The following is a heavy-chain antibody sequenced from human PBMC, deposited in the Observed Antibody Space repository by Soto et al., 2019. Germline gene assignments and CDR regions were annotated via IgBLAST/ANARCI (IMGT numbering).Heavy chain of an antibody. Sequence: QVQLVQSGAEVKKPGSSVKVSCKASGGTFSSYAISWVRQAPGQGLEWMGGIIPIFGTANYAQKFQGSVTITADESTSTAYMELSSLRSEDTAVYYCARGSGVPYYYYYYGMDVWGQGTTVTVSS. CDR2: IIPIFGTA. J-gene: IGHJ6*02. D-gene: IGHD3-10*01. CDR1: GGTFSSYA. V-gene: IGHV1-69*12. CDR3: ARGSGVPYYYYYYGMDV.